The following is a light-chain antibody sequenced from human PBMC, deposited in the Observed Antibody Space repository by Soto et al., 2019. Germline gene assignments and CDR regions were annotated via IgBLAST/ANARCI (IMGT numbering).Light chain of an antibody. CDR3: SSYTGSGTDVV. J-gene: IGLJ2*01. CDR1: SSDVGGYNY. V-gene: IGLV2-14*01. CDR2: DVT. Sequence: QSALTQPASVSGSPGQSITISCTGTSSDVGGYNYVSWYQQHPGKAPKLMIYDVTNRPSGVANRFSGSTSGNTASLTVSGRQAKDEADYYCSSYTGSGTDVVFGGGTQLTVL.